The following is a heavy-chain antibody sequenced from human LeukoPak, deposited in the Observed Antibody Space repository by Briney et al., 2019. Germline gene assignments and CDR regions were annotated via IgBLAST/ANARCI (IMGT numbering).Heavy chain of an antibody. Sequence: WDTLSLTCTLSVGSISGYDLSCIPAPPGGGRGWGGDIFSSGSTNYNPSLKSRVTISEDTSVNQFSLKLSSVTAADTAVYYCARHYYDRSDSYSFDYWGQGTLVPSPQ. CDR3: ARHYYDRSDSYSFDY. V-gene: IGHV4-59*08. CDR2: IFSSGST. CDR1: VGSISGYD. D-gene: IGHD3-22*01. J-gene: IGHJ4*02.